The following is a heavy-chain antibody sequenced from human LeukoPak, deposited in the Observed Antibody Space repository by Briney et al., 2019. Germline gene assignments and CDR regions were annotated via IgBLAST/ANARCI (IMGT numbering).Heavy chain of an antibody. J-gene: IGHJ4*02. CDR1: SGSISSYF. V-gene: IGHV4-4*07. D-gene: IGHD2-2*01. Sequence: PSETLSLTCTVSSGSISSYFWTWIRQPAGKGLEWIGRIYSSGSTNYNPSLKSRVIISVDKSKNQLSLKLSSVTAADTAVYYCAREDSAAYCSSTNCYGFDYWGQGTLVTASS. CDR2: IYSSGST. CDR3: AREDSAAYCSSTNCYGFDY.